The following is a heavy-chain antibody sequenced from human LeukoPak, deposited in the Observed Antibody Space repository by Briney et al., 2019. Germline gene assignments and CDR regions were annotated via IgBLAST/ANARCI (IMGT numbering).Heavy chain of an antibody. CDR1: GGSISSGSYY. Sequence: SQTLSLTCTVSGGSISSGSYYWSWIRRPAGKGLEWIGRIYTSGSTNYNPSLKSRVTISVDTSKNQFSLKLSSVTAADTAVYYCAREDYYGSGSHMDVWGKGTTVTVSS. J-gene: IGHJ6*03. CDR2: IYTSGST. D-gene: IGHD3-10*01. V-gene: IGHV4-61*02. CDR3: AREDYYGSGSHMDV.